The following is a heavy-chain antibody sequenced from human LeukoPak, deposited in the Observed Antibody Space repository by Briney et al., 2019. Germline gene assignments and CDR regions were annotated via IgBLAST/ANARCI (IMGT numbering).Heavy chain of an antibody. CDR2: LSGSGGTT. V-gene: IGHV3-23*01. CDR3: AKEDAVAGGYFDY. CDR1: GFTFSNYA. J-gene: IGHJ4*02. D-gene: IGHD6-19*01. Sequence: GGSLRLSCAASGFTFSNYAMGWVRQAPGKGLEWVSALSGSGGTTFHADSVKGRFTISRDNSKNTLYLQMNSLRVEDTALYSCAKEDAVAGGYFDYWGQGTLVTVSS.